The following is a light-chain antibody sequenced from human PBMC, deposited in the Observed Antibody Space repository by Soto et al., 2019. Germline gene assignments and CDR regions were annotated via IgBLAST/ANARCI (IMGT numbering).Light chain of an antibody. V-gene: IGKV1-39*01. J-gene: IGKJ1*01. Sequence: DVQMTQSPSSLSASVGDGVTITCRASQSISSYLNWYQQKPGKAPKLLIYASSSLQSGVPSRFSGSESGTDFALKISPLPPADFAPYYCQQYNDYWTFGQGTKVDIK. CDR1: QSISSY. CDR2: ASS. CDR3: QQYNDYWT.